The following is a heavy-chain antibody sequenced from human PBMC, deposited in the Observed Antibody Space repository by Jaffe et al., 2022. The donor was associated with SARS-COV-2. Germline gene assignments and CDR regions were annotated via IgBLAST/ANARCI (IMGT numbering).Heavy chain of an antibody. Sequence: VQLVESGGGLVQPGESLKLSCAASGFTFSGSAVHWVRQASGKGLEWVGRIRSKANSYATAYAASVKGRFTISRDDSKNTAYLQMNSLKTEDTAVYYCLRHEGGGGDYATQGGQGTLVTVSS. CDR3: LRHEGGGGDYATQ. V-gene: IGHV3-73*02. J-gene: IGHJ4*02. D-gene: IGHD3-16*01. CDR2: IRSKANSYAT. CDR1: GFTFSGSA.